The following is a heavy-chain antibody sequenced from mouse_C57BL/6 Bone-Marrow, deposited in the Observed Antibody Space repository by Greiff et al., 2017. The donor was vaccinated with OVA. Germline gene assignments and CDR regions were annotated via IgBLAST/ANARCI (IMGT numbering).Heavy chain of an antibody. CDR1: GFSLTSYG. J-gene: IGHJ4*01. CDR2: IWRGGST. D-gene: IGHD2-3*01. CDR3: NSMTVDY. Sequence: VQLQQSGPGLVQPSQSLSITCTVSGFSLTSYGVHWVRQSPGKGLEWLGVIWRGGSTDYNAAFISRLSISKDNSKSQVFFKMNSLQADDTAIYYCNSMTVDYWGQGTSVTVSS. V-gene: IGHV2-2*01.